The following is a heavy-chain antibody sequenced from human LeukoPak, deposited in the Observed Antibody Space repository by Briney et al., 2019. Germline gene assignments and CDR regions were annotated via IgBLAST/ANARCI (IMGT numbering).Heavy chain of an antibody. CDR3: ARGLIESPVLWFGELLYYYYYYGMDV. Sequence: ASVKVSCKASGHTFTSYDTNWVRQATGQGLEWMGWMNPNSGNTGYAQKFQGRVTMTRNTSISTAYMELSSLRSEDTAVYYCARGLIESPVLWFGELLYYYYYYGMDVWGQGTTVTVSS. D-gene: IGHD3-10*01. J-gene: IGHJ6*02. V-gene: IGHV1-8*01. CDR2: MNPNSGNT. CDR1: GHTFTSYD.